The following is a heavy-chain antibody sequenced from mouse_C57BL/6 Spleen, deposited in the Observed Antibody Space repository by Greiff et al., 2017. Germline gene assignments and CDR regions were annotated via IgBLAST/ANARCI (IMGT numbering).Heavy chain of an antibody. CDR1: GYYITSGYY. CDR2: KSYDGSN. V-gene: IGHV3-6*01. J-gene: IGHJ3*01. CDR3: ANLRYCYYGAY. Sequence: EVKLMESGPGLVKPSQSLSLTCSVTGYYITSGYYWNWNRQFPGNKLEWMGYKSYDGSNNYNPSLNNRISITRATSKNQFYLKLHSVTTEDTAKDYFANLRYCYYGAYWGQGTLVTVSS. D-gene: IGHD1-1*01.